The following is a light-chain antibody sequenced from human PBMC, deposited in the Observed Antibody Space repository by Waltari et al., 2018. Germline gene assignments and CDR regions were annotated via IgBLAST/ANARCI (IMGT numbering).Light chain of an antibody. V-gene: IGKV3-20*01. CDR3: QHYVRLPVT. J-gene: IGKJ1*01. CDR2: GAS. Sequence: EIVLTQSPGTLSLSPGERATLSCWASQSVGRALAWYQQKRGQATRLLIYGASTRASGIPGMFSGSGSGTDFSLTINRLEPEDFAVYYCQHYVRLPVTFGQGTKVEIK. CDR1: QSVGRA.